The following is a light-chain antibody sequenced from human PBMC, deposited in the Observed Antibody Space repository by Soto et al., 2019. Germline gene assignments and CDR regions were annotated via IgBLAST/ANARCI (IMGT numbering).Light chain of an antibody. J-gene: IGKJ5*01. CDR1: QSVPSR. CDR2: GAS. CDR3: QQYGSSPRT. V-gene: IGKV3-20*01. Sequence: EIVLTHSPRTLSLSPCERATLSCRASQSVPSRIAWYQQKHGQAPSLLIYGASTRATGVPDRFSGSGSGTDFNLTISRLETEDFAVYYCQQYGSSPRTFGQGTRLEIK.